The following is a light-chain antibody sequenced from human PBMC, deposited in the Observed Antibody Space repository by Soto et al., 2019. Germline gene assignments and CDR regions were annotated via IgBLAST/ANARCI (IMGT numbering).Light chain of an antibody. CDR1: QSVSSY. Sequence: EIVLTQSPATLSLSPGERATLSCRASQSVSSYLAWYQQKPGQAPRLLIYDVFNRATSIPARFSGSGSGTDFTLTISSLEPEDFAVYYCQQRRNWPITFGQGTRLEIK. CDR2: DVF. V-gene: IGKV3-11*01. CDR3: QQRRNWPIT. J-gene: IGKJ5*01.